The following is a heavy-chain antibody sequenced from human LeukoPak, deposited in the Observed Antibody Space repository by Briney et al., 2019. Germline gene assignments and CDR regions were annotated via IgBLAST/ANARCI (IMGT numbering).Heavy chain of an antibody. Sequence: PGGSLRLSCAASGFTFSSYEMNWVRQAPGKGLEWVSYISSSGSTIYYADSVKGRFTISRDNAKNSLYLQMNSLRAEDTAVYYCAKVNMIVVVRGNAFDIWGQGTMVTVSS. D-gene: IGHD3-22*01. CDR1: GFTFSSYE. V-gene: IGHV3-48*03. J-gene: IGHJ3*02. CDR3: AKVNMIVVVRGNAFDI. CDR2: ISSSGSTI.